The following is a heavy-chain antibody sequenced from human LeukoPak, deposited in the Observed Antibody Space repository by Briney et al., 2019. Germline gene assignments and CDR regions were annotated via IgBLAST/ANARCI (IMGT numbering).Heavy chain of an antibody. J-gene: IGHJ4*02. CDR3: ARGGAKFSY. CDR2: IYYNGNT. V-gene: IGHV4-59*01. Sequence: SETLSLTCTVSGVSISSYYWSWIRQPPGKGLEWIGYIYYNGNTNYNPSLKSRVTISVDTSKNQFSLKLSSVTAADTAVYYCARGGAKFSYWGQGTLVTVSS. CDR1: GVSISSYY. D-gene: IGHD3-16*01.